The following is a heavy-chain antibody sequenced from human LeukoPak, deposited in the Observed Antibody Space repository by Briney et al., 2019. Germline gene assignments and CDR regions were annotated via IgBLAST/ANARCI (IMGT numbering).Heavy chain of an antibody. D-gene: IGHD5-12*01. J-gene: IGHJ4*02. CDR2: INSDGSST. CDR3: ARGGYSGPAGFDH. Sequence: PGGSLRLSCAASGFTFSSYWMHWVRQAPGKGLVWVSRINSDGSSTSYADSVKGRFTISRDNAKNTLYLQMNSLRAEDTAVYYCARGGYSGPAGFDHWGQGTLVTVSS. V-gene: IGHV3-74*01. CDR1: GFTFSSYW.